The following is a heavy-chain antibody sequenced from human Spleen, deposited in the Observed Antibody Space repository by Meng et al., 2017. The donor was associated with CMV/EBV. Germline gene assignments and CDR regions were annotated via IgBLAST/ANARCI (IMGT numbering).Heavy chain of an antibody. CDR3: ARGVGTLIIDY. V-gene: IGHV1-3*04. Sequence: YCEASGYPFSSYTIHWVRQAPGQRLEWMGWINTGNGNPKYSQKFHGRVTITRDTSASTAYMELSSLRSEDTAVYYCARGVGTLIIDYWGQGTLVTVSS. J-gene: IGHJ4*02. D-gene: IGHD4-23*01. CDR1: GYPFSSYT. CDR2: INTGNGNP.